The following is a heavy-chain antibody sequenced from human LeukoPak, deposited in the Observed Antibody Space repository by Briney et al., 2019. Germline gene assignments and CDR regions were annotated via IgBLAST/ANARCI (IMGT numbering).Heavy chain of an antibody. V-gene: IGHV1-2*02. Sequence: ASVKVSCKASGYTFTGYYMHWVRQAPGQGLEWMGWINPNSGGTNYAQKFQGRVTMTRDTSISTAYMELSSLRSEDTAVYYCARVDRYSSWGNYFDYWGQGTLVTVSS. D-gene: IGHD6-19*01. CDR1: GYTFTGYY. CDR2: INPNSGGT. J-gene: IGHJ4*02. CDR3: ARVDRYSSWGNYFDY.